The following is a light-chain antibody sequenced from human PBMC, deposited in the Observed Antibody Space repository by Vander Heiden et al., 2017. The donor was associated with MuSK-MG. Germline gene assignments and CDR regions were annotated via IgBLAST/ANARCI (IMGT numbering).Light chain of an antibody. CDR2: YDS. Sequence: SYVLTQPPSVSVAPGKTARITCGGNNIGSKSVHWYQQKPGQAPVLVIYYDSDRPSGIPERFSGSNSGNTATLTISRVEAGDEADYYCQVWDSSSDHLWVFGEGTKLTVL. J-gene: IGLJ3*02. CDR3: QVWDSSSDHLWV. V-gene: IGLV3-21*04. CDR1: NIGSKS.